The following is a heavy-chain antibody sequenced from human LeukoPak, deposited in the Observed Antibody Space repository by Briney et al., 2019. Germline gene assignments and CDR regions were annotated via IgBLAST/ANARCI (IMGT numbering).Heavy chain of an antibody. CDR2: ISYDGSNK. CDR1: GFTFSSYA. J-gene: IGHJ4*02. CDR3: AKAPPYYDFWSGYISFDY. D-gene: IGHD3-3*01. Sequence: GRSLRLSCAASGFTFSSYAMHWVRQAPGKGLEWVAAISYDGSNKYYADSVKGRFTISRDNSKNTLYLQMNSLRAEDTAVYYCAKAPPYYDFWSGYISFDYWGQGTLVTVSS. V-gene: IGHV3-30*04.